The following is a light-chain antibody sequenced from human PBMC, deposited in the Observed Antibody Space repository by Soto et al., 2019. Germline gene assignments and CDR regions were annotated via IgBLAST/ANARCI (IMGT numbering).Light chain of an antibody. Sequence: EIVLTQSLGTLSLSPGERATLSCRASQSVGKNYLAWFQQKPGQAPRLLLYDASSRATGVPARFSGSGSGTDFTLTISSLEPEDFAVYYCQQYDSAPLTFGGGTKVEIK. CDR1: QSVGKNY. J-gene: IGKJ4*01. CDR3: QQYDSAPLT. V-gene: IGKV3-20*01. CDR2: DAS.